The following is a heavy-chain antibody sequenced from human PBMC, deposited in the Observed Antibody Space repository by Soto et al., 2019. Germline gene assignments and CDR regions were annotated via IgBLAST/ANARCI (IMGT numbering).Heavy chain of an antibody. D-gene: IGHD3-9*01. J-gene: IGHJ5*02. V-gene: IGHV4-34*01. Sequence: PSETLSLTCAVYGGSFSGYYWSWIRQPPGKGLEWIGEINHSGSTNYNPSLKSRVTISVDTSKNQFSLKLSSVTAADTAVYYCARGQYYDILTPYNWFDPWGQGTLVTSPQ. CDR2: INHSGST. CDR3: ARGQYYDILTPYNWFDP. CDR1: GGSFSGYY.